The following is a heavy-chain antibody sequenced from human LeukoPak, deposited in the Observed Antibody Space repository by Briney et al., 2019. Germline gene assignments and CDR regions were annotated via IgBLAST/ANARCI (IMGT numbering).Heavy chain of an antibody. D-gene: IGHD1-26*01. Sequence: ASVKVSCKASGYSFTSYGISWVRQAPGQGLEWMGWISAYNGNTNYAQKLQGRGTMTTDTSTSKAYLELRGLGSEEPAVYYCARVTDSGSYCDWGQGTLVTVSS. J-gene: IGHJ4*02. V-gene: IGHV1-18*01. CDR3: ARVTDSGSYCD. CDR1: GYSFTSYG. CDR2: ISAYNGNT.